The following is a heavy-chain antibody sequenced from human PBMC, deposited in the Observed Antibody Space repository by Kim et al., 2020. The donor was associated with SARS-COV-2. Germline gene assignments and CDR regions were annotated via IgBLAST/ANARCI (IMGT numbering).Heavy chain of an antibody. Sequence: SETLSLTCTVSGGSISSYYWSWIRQPPGKGLEWIGYIYYSGSTNYNPSLKSRVTISVDTSKNQFSLKLSSVTAADTAVYYCARGGGSYFYWGQGTLVTVSS. CDR3: ARGGGSYFY. CDR1: GGSISSYY. J-gene: IGHJ4*02. D-gene: IGHD1-26*01. CDR2: IYYSGST. V-gene: IGHV4-59*01.